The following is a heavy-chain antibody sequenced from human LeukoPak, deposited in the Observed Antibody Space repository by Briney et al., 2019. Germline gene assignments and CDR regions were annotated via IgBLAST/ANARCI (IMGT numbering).Heavy chain of an antibody. CDR1: GXSFTSYW. CDR2: IYPGDSDT. J-gene: IGHJ4*02. D-gene: IGHD3-10*01. V-gene: IGHV5-51*01. Sequence: HGESLKISCKGSGXSFTSYWIGWVRQMPGKGLERMRIIYPGDSDTRYSPSFQGQVTISADRSISTAYHQWSNLKASDTAMYYCARPGSGTIGIDYWGQGTLVTVSS. CDR3: ARPGSGTIGIDY.